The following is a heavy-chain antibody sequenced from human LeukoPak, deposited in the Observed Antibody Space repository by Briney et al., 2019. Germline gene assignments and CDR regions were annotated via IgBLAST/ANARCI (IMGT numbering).Heavy chain of an antibody. Sequence: ASVKVSCKASGYTFTGYYMHWVRQAPGQGLEGMGWINPNSGGTNYAQKFQGRVTMTRETSISTAYMELSRLRSDDTAVYYCARASPTRDFDYWGQGTLVTVSS. CDR2: INPNSGGT. J-gene: IGHJ4*02. CDR1: GYTFTGYY. CDR3: ARASPTRDFDY. D-gene: IGHD3-10*01. V-gene: IGHV1-2*02.